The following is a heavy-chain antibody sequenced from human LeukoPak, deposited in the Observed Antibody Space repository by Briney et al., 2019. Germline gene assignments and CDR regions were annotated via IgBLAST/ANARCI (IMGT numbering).Heavy chain of an antibody. V-gene: IGHV5-51*01. J-gene: IGHJ3*02. CDR2: IYPGDSDT. Sequence: GESLKISCKGSGYSFPIYWIAWVRQMPGKGLEWMGIIYPGDSDTRYSPSFQGQVTFSADKSISTAYLQWSSLKASDTAMYYCARRRFCSSTSCYAGAFDIWGQGTMVTVSP. D-gene: IGHD2-2*01. CDR3: ARRRFCSSTSCYAGAFDI. CDR1: GYSFPIYW.